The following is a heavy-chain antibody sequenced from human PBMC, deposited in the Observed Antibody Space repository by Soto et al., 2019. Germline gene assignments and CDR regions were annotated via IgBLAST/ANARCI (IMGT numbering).Heavy chain of an antibody. CDR1: GGSISSFY. Sequence: SETLSLTCTVSGGSISSFYWSWIRQPPGEGLEWIGYIYYSGSTTYNPSLKSRVAISLDTSKNQFSLSLNFVTAADTAVYYCARGRGYSYGLDPWGQGSLVTVSS. CDR2: IYYSGST. D-gene: IGHD5-18*01. V-gene: IGHV4-59*08. CDR3: ARGRGYSYGLDP. J-gene: IGHJ5*02.